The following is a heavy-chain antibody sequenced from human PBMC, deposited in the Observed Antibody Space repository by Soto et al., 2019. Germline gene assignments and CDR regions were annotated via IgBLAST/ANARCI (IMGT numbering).Heavy chain of an antibody. CDR2: VYYSGGT. D-gene: IGHD6-25*01. CDR3: ARGYGGYLSY. Sequence: QVQLQESGPGLVKPSETLSLTCTVSGGSISSYYWSWIRQPPGKGLEWIGYVYYSGGTNYNPSPKSRVTISVVTSKNQFSLKLSSVTAADTAVYYCARGYGGYLSYWGQGTLVTVSS. CDR1: GGSISSYY. J-gene: IGHJ1*01. V-gene: IGHV4-59*01.